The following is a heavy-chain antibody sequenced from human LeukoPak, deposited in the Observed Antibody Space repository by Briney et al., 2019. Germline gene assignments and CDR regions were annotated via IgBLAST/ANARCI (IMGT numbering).Heavy chain of an antibody. V-gene: IGHV4-39*01. CDR2: KYYSGTT. CDR3: ARQEYYYDSSGYYHAWFDP. J-gene: IGHJ5*02. D-gene: IGHD3-22*01. CDR1: GGSISSSSYY. Sequence: SETLSLTCTVSGGSISSSSYYWGWIRQPPGKGLEWIGIKYYSGTTNYNPSLKSRVTISVDTSKNQFSLKLSSVTAADTAVYYCARQEYYYDSSGYYHAWFDPWGQGTLVTVSS.